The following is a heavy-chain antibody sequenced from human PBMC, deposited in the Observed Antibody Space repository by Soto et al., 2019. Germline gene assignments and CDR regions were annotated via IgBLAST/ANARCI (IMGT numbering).Heavy chain of an antibody. D-gene: IGHD3-10*01. Sequence: GGSLRLSCAASGFTFSSYSMNWVRQAPGKGLEWVSYISSSSTIYYADSVKGRFTISRDNAKNSLYLQMNSLRDEDTAVYYCARSYRRGGAIFPFDYWGQGTLVTVSS. CDR3: ARSYRRGGAIFPFDY. J-gene: IGHJ4*02. CDR1: GFTFSSYS. V-gene: IGHV3-48*02. CDR2: ISSSSTI.